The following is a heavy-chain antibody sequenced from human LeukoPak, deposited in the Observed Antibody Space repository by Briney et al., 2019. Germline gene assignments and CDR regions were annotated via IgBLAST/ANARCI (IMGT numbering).Heavy chain of an antibody. J-gene: IGHJ4*02. D-gene: IGHD1-26*01. CDR3: IHGNRGRSTPIVDTPSDY. CDR1: GFTFNNYW. Sequence: PGGSLRLSSAASGFTFNNYWMSGVRQAPGKGLEWVANINQDGSEKYYVDSVKGRFTISRDNAKKSLYLQMDSLRADDTAVYYCIHGNRGRSTPIVDTPSDYWGEGSLVTVSS. V-gene: IGHV3-7*01. CDR2: INQDGSEK.